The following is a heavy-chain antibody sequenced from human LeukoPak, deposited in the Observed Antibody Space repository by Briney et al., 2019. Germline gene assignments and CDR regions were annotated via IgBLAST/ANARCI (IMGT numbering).Heavy chain of an antibody. CDR3: ARGTTTALTTPTY. D-gene: IGHD4-17*01. J-gene: IGHJ4*02. Sequence: GGSLRLSCAASGFTFSSYSMNWVRQAPGKGLEWVSSISSSSSSIYYADSVKGRFTICRDNAKNSLYLQMNSLRADDTAVYYCARGTTTALTTPTYWGQGTLVTVSS. CDR2: ISSSSSSI. V-gene: IGHV3-21*01. CDR1: GFTFSSYS.